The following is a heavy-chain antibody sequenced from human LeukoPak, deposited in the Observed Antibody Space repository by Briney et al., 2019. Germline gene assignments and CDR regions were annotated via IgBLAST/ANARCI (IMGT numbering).Heavy chain of an antibody. D-gene: IGHD4-17*01. CDR2: INAGNGNT. J-gene: IGHJ4*02. CDR1: GYTFTSYG. CDR3: ARDWSGDYLFDY. V-gene: IGHV1-3*01. Sequence: ASVKVSCKASGYTFTSYGISWVRQAPGQGLEWMGWINAGNGNTKYSQKFQGRVTITRDTSASTAYMELSSLRSEDTAVYYCARDWSGDYLFDYWGQGTLVTVSS.